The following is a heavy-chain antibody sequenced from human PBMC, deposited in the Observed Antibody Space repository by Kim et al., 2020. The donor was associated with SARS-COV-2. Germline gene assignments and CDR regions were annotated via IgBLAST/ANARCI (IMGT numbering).Heavy chain of an antibody. CDR1: GGSISSYY. CDR2: IYYSGST. CDR3: AREHLRGEWELPGWFDP. Sequence: SETLSLTCTVSGGSISSYYWSWIRQPPGKGLEWIGYIYYSGSTNYNPSLKSRVTISVDTSKNQFSLKLSSVTAADTAVYYCAREHLRGEWELPGWFDPWGQGTLVTVSS. D-gene: IGHD1-26*01. V-gene: IGHV4-59*13. J-gene: IGHJ5*02.